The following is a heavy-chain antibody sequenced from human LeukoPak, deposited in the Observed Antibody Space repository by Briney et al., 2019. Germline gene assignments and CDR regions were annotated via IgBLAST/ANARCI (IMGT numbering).Heavy chain of an antibody. CDR3: ARVAVAGPTGWFDP. J-gene: IGHJ5*02. V-gene: IGHV3-7*01. D-gene: IGHD6-19*01. Sequence: PGGSLRLSCAASGFTFSSYAMSWVRQAPGKGLEWVANIKEHGGETYYLDSVRGRFTISRDNVDNVVYLQMSSLGAEDTAVYYCARVAVAGPTGWFDPWGQGTLVTVSS. CDR2: IKEHGGET. CDR1: GFTFSSYA.